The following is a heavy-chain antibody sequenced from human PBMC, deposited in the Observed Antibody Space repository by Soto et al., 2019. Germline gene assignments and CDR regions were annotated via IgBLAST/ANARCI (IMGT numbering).Heavy chain of an antibody. V-gene: IGHV3-23*01. J-gene: IGHJ3*02. CDR3: AKKSYCCAGDRGPLDI. D-gene: IGHD3-10*01. CDR2: ISGNGDTT. Sequence: VQLLESGGGLVQPGGSLRLSCAASGFRFSGYAMNWVRQAPGKGLEWVSVISGNGDTTFYADSVKGRLTISRDNSRNTLYLQMNSLRAEDTAVYYCAKKSYCCAGDRGPLDIWGQGTRVTVPS. CDR1: GFRFSGYA.